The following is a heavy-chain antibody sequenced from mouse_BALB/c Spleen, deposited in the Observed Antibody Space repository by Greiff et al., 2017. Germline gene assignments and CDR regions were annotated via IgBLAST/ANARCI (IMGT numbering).Heavy chain of an antibody. D-gene: IGHD2-3*01. CDR1: GFTFSSYT. V-gene: IGHV5-6-4*01. CDR2: ISSGGSYT. CDR3: TRAGWLHLDY. J-gene: IGHJ2*01. Sequence: EVKLVESGGGLVKPGGSLKLSCAASGFTFSSYTMSWVRQTPEKRLEWVATISSGGSYTYYPDSVKGRFTISRDNAKNTLYLQMSSLKSEDTAMYYCTRAGWLHLDYWGQGTTLTVSS.